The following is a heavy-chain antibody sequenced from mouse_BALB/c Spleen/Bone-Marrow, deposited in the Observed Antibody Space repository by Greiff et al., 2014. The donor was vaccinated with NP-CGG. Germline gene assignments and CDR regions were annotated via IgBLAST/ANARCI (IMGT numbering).Heavy chain of an antibody. V-gene: IGHV1-80*01. CDR1: GYAFSIYW. Sequence: QVQLKESGAELVRPGSSVKISCKASGYAFSIYWMNWVKQRPGQGLEWIGQIYPGDDDTDYNGKFEGKATLTADRSSSTAYMQLNSLTSEDSAVYFCARGGISIDYWGQGTTLTVSS. CDR2: IYPGDDDT. CDR3: ARGGISIDY. J-gene: IGHJ2*01.